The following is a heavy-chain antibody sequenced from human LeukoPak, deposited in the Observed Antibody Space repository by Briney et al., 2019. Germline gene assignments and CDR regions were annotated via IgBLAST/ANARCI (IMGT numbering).Heavy chain of an antibody. Sequence: GGTLRLSCAASGFTFSSYGMSWVRQAPGKGLEWVSAISGSGGSTYYADSVKGRFTISRDNSKNTLYLQMNGLRAEDTAVYYCAKSATHSSGYPYYFDYWGQGTLVTVSS. J-gene: IGHJ4*02. D-gene: IGHD3-22*01. V-gene: IGHV3-23*01. CDR1: GFTFSSYG. CDR2: ISGSGGST. CDR3: AKSATHSSGYPYYFDY.